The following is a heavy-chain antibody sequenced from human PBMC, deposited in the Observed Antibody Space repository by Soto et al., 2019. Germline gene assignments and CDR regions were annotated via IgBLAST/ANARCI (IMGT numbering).Heavy chain of an antibody. D-gene: IGHD5-18*01. V-gene: IGHV1-8*01. CDR1: GYTFTSYD. Sequence: ASVKVSCKASGYTFTSYDINWVRQATGQGLEWMGWMNPNSGNTGYAQKFQGRVTMARNTSISTAYMELSSLRSEDTAVYYCARVSPGGYSHDYWGQGTLVTVSS. CDR3: ARVSPGGYSHDY. J-gene: IGHJ4*02. CDR2: MNPNSGNT.